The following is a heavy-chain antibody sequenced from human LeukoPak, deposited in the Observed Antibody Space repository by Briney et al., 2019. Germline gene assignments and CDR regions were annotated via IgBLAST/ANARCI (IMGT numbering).Heavy chain of an antibody. D-gene: IGHD3-16*02. Sequence: ASVKVSCKASGYTFTSYGISWVRQAPGQGLEWMGWISAYNGNTNYAQKLQGRVTMTTDTSTSTAYMELRSLRSDDTAVYYCARDPTYYDYVWGSYRSAVAAYFAYWGQGTLVTVSS. J-gene: IGHJ4*02. CDR2: ISAYNGNT. CDR1: GYTFTSYG. V-gene: IGHV1-18*01. CDR3: ARDPTYYDYVWGSYRSAVAAYFAY.